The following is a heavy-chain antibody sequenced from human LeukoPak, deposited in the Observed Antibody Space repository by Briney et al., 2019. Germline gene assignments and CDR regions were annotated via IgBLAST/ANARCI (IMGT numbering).Heavy chain of an antibody. CDR3: ASPPPLPIAAAGTRADY. J-gene: IGHJ4*02. V-gene: IGHV3-23*01. D-gene: IGHD6-13*01. Sequence: GGSLRLSCAASGFTFSSYAMSWVRQAPGKGLEWVSAISGSGGSTYYADSVKGRFTISRDNSKNTLYLQMNSLRAEDTAVYYCASPPPLPIAAAGTRADYWGQGTLVTVSS. CDR2: ISGSGGST. CDR1: GFTFSSYA.